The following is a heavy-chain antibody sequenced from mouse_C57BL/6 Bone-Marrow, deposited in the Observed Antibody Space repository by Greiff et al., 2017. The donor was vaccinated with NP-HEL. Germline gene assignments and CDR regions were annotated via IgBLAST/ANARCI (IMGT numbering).Heavy chain of an antibody. J-gene: IGHJ4*01. CDR2: ISGGGGNT. CDR3: ARRGLTGTDYYAMDY. D-gene: IGHD4-1*01. Sequence: EVQVVESGGGLVKPGGSLKLSCAASGFTFSSYTMSWVRQTPEKRLEWVATISGGGGNTYYPDSVKGRFTISRDNAKNTLYLQMSSLRSEDTALYYCARRGLTGTDYYAMDYWGQGTSVTVSS. CDR1: GFTFSSYT. V-gene: IGHV5-9*01.